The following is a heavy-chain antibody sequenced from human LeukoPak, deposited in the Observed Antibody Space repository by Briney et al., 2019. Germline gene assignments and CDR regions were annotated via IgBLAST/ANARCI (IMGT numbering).Heavy chain of an antibody. J-gene: IGHJ4*02. D-gene: IGHD2-21*01. CDR1: VFTFISYG. CDR2: IWYDGSNK. Sequence: PGGSLRLSCAASVFTFISYGMHAVRQAPGEGLEWVAVIWYDGSNKYYADSVKGRFTSSRDNSKNTLYLQMNSLRAEDTAVYYCARKISCGGDCYSLDYWGQGTLVTVSS. V-gene: IGHV3-33*01. CDR3: ARKISCGGDCYSLDY.